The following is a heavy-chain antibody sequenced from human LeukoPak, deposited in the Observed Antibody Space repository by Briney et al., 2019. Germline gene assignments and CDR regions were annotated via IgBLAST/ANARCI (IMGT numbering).Heavy chain of an antibody. CDR3: ARVPWGNSYYYYYMDV. CDR2: IYCSGST. D-gene: IGHD7-27*01. J-gene: IGHJ6*03. V-gene: IGHV4-39*07. CDR1: GGSISSSSYY. Sequence: SETLSLTCTVSGGSISSSSYYWGWLRQPPGKGLEWIGSIYCSGSTYYNPSLKSRVTISVDTSKNQFSLKLSSVTAADTAVYYCARVPWGNSYYYYYMDVWGKGTTVTVSS.